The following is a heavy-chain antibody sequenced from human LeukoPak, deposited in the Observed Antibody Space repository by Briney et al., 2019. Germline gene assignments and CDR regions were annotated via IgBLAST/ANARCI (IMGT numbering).Heavy chain of an antibody. CDR2: IYYSGST. V-gene: IGHV4-59*01. J-gene: IGHJ6*02. CDR1: GGSISSYY. D-gene: IGHD2-2*01. Sequence: PSETLSLTCTVSGGSISSYYWSWIRQPPGKGLEWIGYIYYSGSTNYNPSLKSRVTISVDTSKNQFSLKLSSVTAADTAVYYCARDRGVVPAASIYYYYGLDVRGQGTTVTVSS. CDR3: ARDRGVVPAASIYYYYGLDV.